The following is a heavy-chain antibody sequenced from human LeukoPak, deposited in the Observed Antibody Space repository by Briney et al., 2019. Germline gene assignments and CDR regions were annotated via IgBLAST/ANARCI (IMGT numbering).Heavy chain of an antibody. CDR2: ISSSGSTI. CDR3: ARVGSSGSILYFDY. V-gene: IGHV3-11*01. J-gene: IGHJ4*02. D-gene: IGHD6-19*01. CDR1: GFTFSDYY. Sequence: GGSLRLSCAASGFTFSDYYMSWIRQAPGKGLEWVSYISSSGSTIYYADSVKGRFTISRDNAKNSLYLQMNSPRAEDTAVYYCARVGSSGSILYFDYWGQGTLVTVSS.